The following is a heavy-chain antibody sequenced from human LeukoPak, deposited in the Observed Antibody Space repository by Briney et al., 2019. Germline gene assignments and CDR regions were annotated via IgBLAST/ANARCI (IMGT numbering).Heavy chain of an antibody. CDR3: ARGHDNWFDP. J-gene: IGHJ5*02. Sequence: ASVKVSCKASGYTFTSYAIHWVRQAPGQRLEWMGWIDPNNGVTTYAQKFQDRVTMTRDTSISTAYMELSRLTSDDSAVYYCARGHDNWFDPWGQGTLVIVSS. CDR1: GYTFTSYA. CDR2: IDPNNGVT. V-gene: IGHV1-2*02.